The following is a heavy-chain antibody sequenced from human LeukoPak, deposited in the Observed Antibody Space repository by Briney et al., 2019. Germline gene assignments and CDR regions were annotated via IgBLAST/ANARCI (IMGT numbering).Heavy chain of an antibody. D-gene: IGHD3-3*01. CDR1: GYTFTGYY. CDR2: MNPNSGNT. V-gene: IGHV1-8*02. CDR3: ARKPSDFWSGYRYYFDY. J-gene: IGHJ4*02. Sequence: ASVKVSCKDSGYTFTGYYMHWVRQAPGQGLEWMGWMNPNSGNTGYAQKFQGRVTMTRNTSISTAYMELSSLRSEDTAVYYCARKPSDFWSGYRYYFDYWGQGTLVTVSS.